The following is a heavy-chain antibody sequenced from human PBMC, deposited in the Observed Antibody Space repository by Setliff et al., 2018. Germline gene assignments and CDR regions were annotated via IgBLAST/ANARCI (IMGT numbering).Heavy chain of an antibody. CDR3: FGAGTCSY. J-gene: IGHJ4*02. V-gene: IGHV3-7*01. CDR1: GFTFSDYY. CDR2: INPHGSEK. Sequence: GGSLRLSCVVSGFTFSDYYISWVRQAPGKGLEWLASINPHGSEKYYADSVKGRFTISRDNAKNSLSLQMNNLRTEDTAVYYCFGAGTCSYWGQGTLVTVSS. D-gene: IGHD3-10*01.